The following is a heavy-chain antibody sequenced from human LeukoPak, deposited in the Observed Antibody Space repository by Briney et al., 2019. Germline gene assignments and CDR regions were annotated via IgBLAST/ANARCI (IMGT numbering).Heavy chain of an antibody. V-gene: IGHV3-23*01. CDR2: ISDTGGGT. CDR1: GFTFSDYS. D-gene: IGHD1-1*01. CDR3: AKDRYQLPRGYFDY. Sequence: PGGSLRLSCAASGFTFSDYSMNWVRQAPGKGLEWVSTISDTGGGTYYADSVKGRFTISRDNSKNTVHLQMNSLRAEDTALYYCAKDRYQLPRGYFDYWGQGTLVTVSS. J-gene: IGHJ4*02.